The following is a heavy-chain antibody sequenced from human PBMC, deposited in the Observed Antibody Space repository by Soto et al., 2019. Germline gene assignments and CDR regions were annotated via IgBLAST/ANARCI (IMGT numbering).Heavy chain of an antibody. CDR2: TAHTGNT. CDR1: GVSVTSYQ. Sequence: PXESLSLPLSVSGVSVTSYQWSWIRQFPGKGLDWIAYTAHTGNTNYNPPLKSRVIISLDTSKNQVSLQLTSVTAADTAVYYCARDMHAGFTHYFEPWGQGTLVTVSS. CDR3: ARDMHAGFTHYFEP. J-gene: IGHJ5*02. D-gene: IGHD1-26*01. V-gene: IGHV4-59*02.